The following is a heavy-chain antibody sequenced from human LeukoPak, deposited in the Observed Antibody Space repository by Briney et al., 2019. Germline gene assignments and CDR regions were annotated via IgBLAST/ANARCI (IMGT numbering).Heavy chain of an antibody. J-gene: IGHJ4*02. V-gene: IGHV4-59*01. Sequence: SETLSLTCTVSGGSISSYYWSWIRQPPGEGLEWIGYIYYSGSTNYNPSLKSRVTISVDTSKNQFSLKLSSVTAADTAVYYCARGKLSGLYPTLDYWGQGTLVTVSS. CDR3: ARGKLSGLYPTLDY. CDR1: GGSISSYY. D-gene: IGHD5-12*01. CDR2: IYYSGST.